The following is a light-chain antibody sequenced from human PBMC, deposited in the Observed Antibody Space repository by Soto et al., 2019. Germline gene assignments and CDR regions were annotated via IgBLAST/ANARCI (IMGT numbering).Light chain of an antibody. Sequence: QSVLTQPASVSGSPGQSITISCTGTSSDIGAYNYVSWYRQHPGKAPKLMIYEVINRPSGVSNRFSGSKSGNTASLTISGLQAEEGADYYCSSYTSSSPPPYVFGTGTKLTVL. V-gene: IGLV2-14*01. J-gene: IGLJ1*01. CDR2: EVI. CDR1: SSDIGAYNY. CDR3: SSYTSSSPPPYV.